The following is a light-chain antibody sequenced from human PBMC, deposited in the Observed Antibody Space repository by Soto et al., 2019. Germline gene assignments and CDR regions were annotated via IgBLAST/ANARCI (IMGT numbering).Light chain of an antibody. CDR3: QQSYSTPTWT. V-gene: IGKV1-39*01. CDR2: AAS. CDR1: QSVSIY. Sequence: DVQMTQSPSSLSASVGDRVSITCRASQSVSIYLNWYQQKPGKAPNLLISAASSLQNGVPSRFRGSGSGTDFTLTISGLQPEDFATYYCQQSYSTPTWTFGQGTKVDIX. J-gene: IGKJ1*01.